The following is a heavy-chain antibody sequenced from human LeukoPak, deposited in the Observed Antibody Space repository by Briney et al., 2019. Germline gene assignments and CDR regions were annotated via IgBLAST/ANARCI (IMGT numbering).Heavy chain of an antibody. D-gene: IGHD3-16*02. V-gene: IGHV1-18*01. CDR2: ISAYNGNT. J-gene: IGHJ5*02. Sequence: ASVKVSCKASGGTFSSYAISWVRQAPGQGLEWMGWISAYNGNTNYAQKLQGRVTMTTDTSTSTAYMELRSLRSDDTAVYYCARDPYYDYVWGSYRPPWFDPWGQGTLVTVSS. CDR1: GGTFSSYA. CDR3: ARDPYYDYVWGSYRPPWFDP.